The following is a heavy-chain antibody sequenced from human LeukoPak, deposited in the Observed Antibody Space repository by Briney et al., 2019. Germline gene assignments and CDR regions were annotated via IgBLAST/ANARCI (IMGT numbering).Heavy chain of an antibody. V-gene: IGHV4-39*01. CDR1: GGSIGSSTYY. D-gene: IGHD1-26*01. CDR2: IYKSGST. Sequence: KPSETLSLTCAVSGGSIGSSTYYWGWIRQPPGKGLEWIGSIYKSGSTHYNPSLKSRVTISVDTSKNQFSLKLSSVIAADTAEYYCARPRGSGEYYFDYWGQGTLVTVSS. J-gene: IGHJ4*02. CDR3: ARPRGSGEYYFDY.